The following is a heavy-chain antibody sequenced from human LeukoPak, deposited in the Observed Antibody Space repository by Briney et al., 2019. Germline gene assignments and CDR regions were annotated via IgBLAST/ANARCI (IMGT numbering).Heavy chain of an antibody. V-gene: IGHV6-1*01. CDR2: TYYRSKWYN. Sequence: SQTLSLTCAISGDSVSSNRAAWNWIRQSPSRGLGWLGRTYYRSKWYNHYAVSVKIRITVNPNTSKKHFTLQLNAVTPEYSAVYYCARTADGILDYWGQGTLVTVSS. CDR3: ARTADGILDY. D-gene: IGHD5-24*01. J-gene: IGHJ4*02. CDR1: GDSVSSNRAA.